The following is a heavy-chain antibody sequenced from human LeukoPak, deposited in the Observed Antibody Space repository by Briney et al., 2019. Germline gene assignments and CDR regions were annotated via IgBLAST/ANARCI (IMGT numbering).Heavy chain of an antibody. D-gene: IGHD2-2*01. CDR1: GFTFDDYG. J-gene: IGHJ6*03. CDR3: ARAKCSSTSCYGNCYYYMDV. CDR2: INWNGGST. V-gene: IGHV3-20*04. Sequence: GGSLRLSCAASGFTFDDYGMSWVRQAPGKGLEWVSGINWNGGSTGYADSVKGRFTISRDNAKNSLYLQMNSLRAEDTALYYCARAKCSSTSCYGNCYYYMDVWGKGTTVTVSS.